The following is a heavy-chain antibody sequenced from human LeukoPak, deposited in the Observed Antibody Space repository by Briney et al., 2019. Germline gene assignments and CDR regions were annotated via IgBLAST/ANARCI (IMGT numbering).Heavy chain of an antibody. CDR2: ISYSENT. J-gene: IGHJ3*02. CDR3: ATSIRGYYGSTHAFDI. V-gene: IGHV4-59*01. CDR1: GGFISTYY. Sequence: SETLSLTCTVSGGFISTYYWGWLRQPPGKGLEWIGHISYSENTKYSPSLKSRVAISVDTSKNQFSLNLSSVTAADTAVYYCATSIRGYYGSTHAFDIWGQGTLVTVSS. D-gene: IGHD3-10*01.